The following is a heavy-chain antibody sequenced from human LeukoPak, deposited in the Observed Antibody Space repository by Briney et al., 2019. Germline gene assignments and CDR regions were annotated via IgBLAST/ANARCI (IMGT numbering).Heavy chain of an antibody. J-gene: IGHJ4*02. V-gene: IGHV3-30*02. Sequence: PGGSLRLSCAASGFTFSSYGMHWVRQAPGKGLEWVAFIRYDGSKKYYADSVKGRFTISRDNSKNTLYVQINSLRAEDTAVYYCARAPTFSGWFDYWGQGTLVTVSS. CDR1: GFTFSSYG. D-gene: IGHD6-19*01. CDR2: IRYDGSKK. CDR3: ARAPTFSGWFDY.